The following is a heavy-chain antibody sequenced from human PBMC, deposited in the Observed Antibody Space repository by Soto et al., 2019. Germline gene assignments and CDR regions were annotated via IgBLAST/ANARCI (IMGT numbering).Heavy chain of an antibody. CDR1: GGSFSGYY. D-gene: IGHD3-10*01. CDR3: ARGPRITMVRGGHLDP. CDR2: INHSGST. J-gene: IGHJ5*02. Sequence: SETLSLTCAVYGGSFSGYYWSWIRQPPGKGLEWIGEINHSGSTNYNPSLKSRVTISVDASKNQFSLKLSSVTAADTAVYYCARGPRITMVRGGHLDPWGQGTLVTVYS. V-gene: IGHV4-34*01.